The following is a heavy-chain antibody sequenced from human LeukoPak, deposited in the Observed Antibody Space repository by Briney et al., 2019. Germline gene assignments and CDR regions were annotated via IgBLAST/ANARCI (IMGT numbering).Heavy chain of an antibody. D-gene: IGHD6-19*01. Sequence: SVKVSCKASGYTFTSYGISWVRQAPGQGLEWMGWISGYNGNTNYAQKLQGRVTMTTDTSTSTAYMELRSLRSDDTAVYYCARDLKRGYSSGRYSWGTGSSNDYWGQGTLVTVSS. CDR3: ARDLKRGYSSGRYSWGTGSSNDY. J-gene: IGHJ4*02. CDR2: ISGYNGNT. V-gene: IGHV1-18*01. CDR1: GYTFTSYG.